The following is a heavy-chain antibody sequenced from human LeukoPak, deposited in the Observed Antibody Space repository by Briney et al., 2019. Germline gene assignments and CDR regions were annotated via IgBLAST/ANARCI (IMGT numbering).Heavy chain of an antibody. Sequence: SETLSLTCTVSGGSISSYYWSWIRQPPGKGLEWIGYIYYSGSTNYNPSLRSRATISVDTSKNQFSLKLSSVTAADTAVYYCARLGVNYDILTGYSYYGMDVWGQGTTVTVSS. D-gene: IGHD3-9*01. CDR2: IYYSGST. CDR1: GGSISSYY. CDR3: ARLGVNYDILTGYSYYGMDV. J-gene: IGHJ6*02. V-gene: IGHV4-59*01.